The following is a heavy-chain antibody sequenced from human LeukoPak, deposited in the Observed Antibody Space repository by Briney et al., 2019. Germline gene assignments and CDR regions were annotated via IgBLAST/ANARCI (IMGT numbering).Heavy chain of an antibody. V-gene: IGHV1-18*01. CDR2: ISAYNGNT. CDR3: ARDPPTTPFSSLVDY. Sequence: GASVKVSCKASGYTFTSYGISWVRQAPGQGLEWMGWISAYNGNTNYAQKLQGRVTMTTDTSTSTAYMELRSLRSDDTAVYYCARDPPTTPFSSLVDYWGQGTLVTVSS. D-gene: IGHD2/OR15-2a*01. J-gene: IGHJ4*02. CDR1: GYTFTSYG.